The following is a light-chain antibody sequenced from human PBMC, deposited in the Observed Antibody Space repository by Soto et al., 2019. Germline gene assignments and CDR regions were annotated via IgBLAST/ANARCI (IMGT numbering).Light chain of an antibody. V-gene: IGKV1-5*03. CDR3: QQYNNWYT. CDR2: KAS. CDR1: QSINSW. J-gene: IGKJ2*01. Sequence: DIQMTQSPSTLSASVGDRVTITCRASQSINSWLAWYQQKPGKAPKLLIYKASTLESGVPSRFSGSVSGTEFTLTISSLQPDDFATYYCQQYNNWYTFGQGTKLEIK.